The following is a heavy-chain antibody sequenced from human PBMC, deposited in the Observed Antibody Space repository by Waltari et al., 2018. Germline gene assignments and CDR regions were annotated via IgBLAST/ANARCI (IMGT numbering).Heavy chain of an antibody. CDR3: AKVAGIAAAEFHFDF. CDR2: ISGPALTT. J-gene: IGHJ4*02. D-gene: IGHD6-13*01. V-gene: IGHV3-23*01. CDR1: GSTFCPSS. Sequence: VQLLASGGGLVQPGGSLPLSCPASGSTFCPSSMTWVRQAPGKGLEWVSSISGPALTTFYADSVKGRFSISRDNSKKTLYLQINGLTADDTAVYYCAKVAGIAAAEFHFDFWGRGTLVTVSS.